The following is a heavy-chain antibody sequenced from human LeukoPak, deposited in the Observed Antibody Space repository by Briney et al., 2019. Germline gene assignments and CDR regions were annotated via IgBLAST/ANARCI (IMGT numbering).Heavy chain of an antibody. J-gene: IGHJ4*02. CDR2: IYYSGST. D-gene: IGHD3-22*01. Sequence: SETLSLTCTVSGGSVSSGNYYWRWIRQPPGKGLDWIGYIYYSGSTNYNPSLKSRVTISVDTSKNQFSLRLSSVTAADAAVYYCARDPSGYFNYWGQGTLATVSS. CDR1: GGSVSSGNYY. CDR3: ARDPSGYFNY. V-gene: IGHV4-61*01.